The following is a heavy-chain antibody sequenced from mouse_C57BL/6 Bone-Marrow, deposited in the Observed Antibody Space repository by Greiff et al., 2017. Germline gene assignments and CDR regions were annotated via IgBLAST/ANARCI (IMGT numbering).Heavy chain of an antibody. CDR2: IYPGGGYT. Sequence: QVQLKESGAELVRPGTSVKMSCKASGYTFTNYWIGWAKQRPGHGLEWIGDIYPGGGYTNYNEKFKGKATLTADKSSSTAYMQFSSLTSEDSAIYYCARGRLLYFDYWGQGTTLTVSS. CDR1: GYTFTNYW. J-gene: IGHJ2*01. V-gene: IGHV1-63*01. CDR3: ARGRLLYFDY. D-gene: IGHD2-3*01.